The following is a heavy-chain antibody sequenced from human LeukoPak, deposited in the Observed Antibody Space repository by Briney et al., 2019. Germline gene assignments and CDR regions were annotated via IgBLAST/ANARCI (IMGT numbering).Heavy chain of an antibody. D-gene: IGHD3-10*01. J-gene: IGHJ6*04. V-gene: IGHV1-3*01. CDR3: AREYYGSGSYYIGSYYYYYGMDV. CDR1: GYPFTSYA. CDR2: INAGNGNT. Sequence: ASVKVSCKASGYPFTSYAMHWVRQAPGQRLEWMGWINAGNGNTKYSQKFQGRVTITRDTSARTPYMELSSLRSEDTAVYYCAREYYGSGSYYIGSYYYYYGMDVWGKGTTVTVSS.